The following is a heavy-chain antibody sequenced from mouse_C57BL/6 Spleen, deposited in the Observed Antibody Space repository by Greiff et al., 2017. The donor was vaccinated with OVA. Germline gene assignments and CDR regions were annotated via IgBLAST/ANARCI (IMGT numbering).Heavy chain of an antibody. J-gene: IGHJ1*03. CDR3: ARSGYYGSSYWYCDV. CDR1: GYTFTSYW. CDR2: IDPSDSYT. V-gene: IGHV1-69*01. Sequence: VQLQQPGAELVMPGASVKLSCKASGYTFTSYWMHWVKQRPGQGLEWIGEIDPSDSYTNYTQKFKGKSTLTVDKSSSTAYMQLSSLTSEDSAVYYCARSGYYGSSYWYCDVWGTGTTVTVSS. D-gene: IGHD1-1*01.